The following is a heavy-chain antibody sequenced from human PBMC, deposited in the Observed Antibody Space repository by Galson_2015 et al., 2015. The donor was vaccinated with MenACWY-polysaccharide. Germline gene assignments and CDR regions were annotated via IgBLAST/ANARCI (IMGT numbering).Heavy chain of an antibody. J-gene: IGHJ3*02. CDR1: GFTFSDYY. D-gene: IGHD2-2*01. CDR3: ARYCSSISCRDAFDI. Sequence: SLRLSCAASGFTFSDYYMSWIRQAPGKGLEWLSYISSSGTTIYYADSVKGRFTISRDNTKNSLSLQVNSLRAEDTAVYYCARYCSSISCRDAFDIWGQGTMVTVSS. V-gene: IGHV3-11*01. CDR2: ISSSGTTI.